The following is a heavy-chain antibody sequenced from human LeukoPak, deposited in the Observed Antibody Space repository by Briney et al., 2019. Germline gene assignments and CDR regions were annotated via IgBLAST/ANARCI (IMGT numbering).Heavy chain of an antibody. CDR1: GFTFSSYA. D-gene: IGHD6-13*01. CDR2: INWNGGST. Sequence: GGSLRLSCAASGFTFSSYAMSWVRHAPGKGLEWVSGINWNGGSTGYADSVKGRFTISRDNAKNSLYLQMNSLRAEDTALYHCARTRIAAAVNDAFDIWGQGTMVTVSS. CDR3: ARTRIAAAVNDAFDI. V-gene: IGHV3-20*01. J-gene: IGHJ3*02.